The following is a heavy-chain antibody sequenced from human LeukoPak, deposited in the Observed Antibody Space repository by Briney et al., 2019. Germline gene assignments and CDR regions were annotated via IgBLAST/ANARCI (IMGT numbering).Heavy chain of an antibody. CDR2: ISSSSSTI. D-gene: IGHD5-18*01. CDR1: GFTFSSYS. CDR3: AKDSSYGYYYYMDV. V-gene: IGHV3-48*01. J-gene: IGHJ6*03. Sequence: PGGSLRLSCAASGFTFSSYSMNWVRQAPGKGLEWVSYISSSSSTIYYADSVKGRFTISRDNSKNTLYLQMNSLRAEDTAVYYCAKDSSYGYYYYMDVWGKGTTVTVSS.